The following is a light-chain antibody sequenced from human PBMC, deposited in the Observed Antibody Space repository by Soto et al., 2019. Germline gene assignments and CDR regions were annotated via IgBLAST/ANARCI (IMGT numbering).Light chain of an antibody. CDR3: QQYGSSLWT. CDR1: QSVSSSY. CDR2: GAS. Sequence: EIVLTQSPGTLSLSPGERATLSCRASQSVSSSYLAWYQQKPGQAPRLLIYGASIRATGIPDRFSGSGSGTDFTLTISRLEPEDFAVYYCQQYGSSLWTVGQGTKVDSK. J-gene: IGKJ1*01. V-gene: IGKV3-20*01.